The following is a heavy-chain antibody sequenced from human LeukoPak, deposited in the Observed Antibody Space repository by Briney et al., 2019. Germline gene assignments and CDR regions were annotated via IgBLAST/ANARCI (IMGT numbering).Heavy chain of an antibody. Sequence: ASVKVSCKASGYTFTSYGISWVRQAPGQGLEWMGWISAYNGNTNYAQKLQGRVTMTTDTSTSTAHMELRSLRSDDTAVYYCARDRPRDCSSTSCYRRGNWFDPWGQGTLVTVSS. J-gene: IGHJ5*02. CDR3: ARDRPRDCSSTSCYRRGNWFDP. CDR1: GYTFTSYG. V-gene: IGHV1-18*01. D-gene: IGHD2-2*01. CDR2: ISAYNGNT.